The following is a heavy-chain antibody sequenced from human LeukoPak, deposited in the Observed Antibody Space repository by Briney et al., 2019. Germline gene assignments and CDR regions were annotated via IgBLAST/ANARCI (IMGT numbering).Heavy chain of an antibody. D-gene: IGHD1-26*01. CDR1: GASISSSSYY. CDR2: INYSGTT. CDR3: ARGRWISGSYYNFDY. V-gene: IGHV4-39*07. Sequence: PSETLSLTCSVSGASISSSSYYWGWIRQPPGKGLEWIATINYSGTTHYNPSLKSRVTISADTSKNHLSLKVNSVTAADTAVYYCARGRWISGSYYNFDYWGQGTLVTVSS. J-gene: IGHJ4*02.